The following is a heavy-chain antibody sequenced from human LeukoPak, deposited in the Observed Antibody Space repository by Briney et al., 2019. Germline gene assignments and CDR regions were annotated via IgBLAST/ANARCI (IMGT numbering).Heavy chain of an antibody. D-gene: IGHD1-26*01. V-gene: IGHV4-39*01. CDR3: ARRNSGTYYGLFDP. CDR2: IYYTGNT. CDR1: GVSISSSSYY. Sequence: PSETLSLTCTVSGVSISSSSYYWGWIRQPPGKGPEWIGSIYYTGNTYYNPSLKSRVTMSVDTSKNQFSLKLSSVTAADSAVYYCARRNSGTYYGLFDPWGQGTLVIVSS. J-gene: IGHJ5*02.